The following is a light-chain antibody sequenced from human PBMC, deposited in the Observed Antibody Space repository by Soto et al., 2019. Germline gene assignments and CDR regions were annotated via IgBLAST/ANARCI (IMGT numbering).Light chain of an antibody. CDR3: KSSDDSKHL. J-gene: IGLJ3*02. V-gene: IGLV6-57*01. CDR1: SGSIASNY. CDR2: EDN. Sequence: NFMLTQPHSVSESPGKTVIISCTRSSGSIASNYVQWYQQRPGSSPTTVIYEDNQRPSGVPARFCASIVSSSNSASLAISAVETEDDATYLCKSSDDSKHLLGGGAELT.